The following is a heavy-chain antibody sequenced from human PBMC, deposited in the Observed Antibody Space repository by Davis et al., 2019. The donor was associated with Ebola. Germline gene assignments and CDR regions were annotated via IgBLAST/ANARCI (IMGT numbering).Heavy chain of an antibody. Sequence: ASVTVSCKASGYTFNTYYMHWLRQAPGEGLEWMGLINPSRGSTSYSQRLQGRVTMTSDTSTSTFNMELTSLRSEDTAVYYCARDMTRAVDFWSGFYFFDSWGQGTLVIVSS. CDR1: GYTFNTYY. J-gene: IGHJ4*02. D-gene: IGHD3-3*01. V-gene: IGHV1-46*02. CDR3: ARDMTRAVDFWSGFYFFDS. CDR2: INPSRGST.